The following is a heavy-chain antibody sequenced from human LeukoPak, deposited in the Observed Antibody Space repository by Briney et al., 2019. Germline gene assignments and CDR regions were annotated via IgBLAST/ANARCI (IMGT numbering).Heavy chain of an antibody. CDR3: ARGRDIVGAPDY. J-gene: IGHJ4*02. V-gene: IGHV3-11*05. CDR2: ISCSSSYT. Sequence: GGSLRLSCAASGFTFSDYYMSWIRQAPGKGLEWVSYISCSSSYTNYADSVKGRFTITRDNAKNSLYLQMNSLRAEDTAVYYCARGRDIVGAPDYWGQGTLVTVSS. CDR1: GFTFSDYY. D-gene: IGHD1-26*01.